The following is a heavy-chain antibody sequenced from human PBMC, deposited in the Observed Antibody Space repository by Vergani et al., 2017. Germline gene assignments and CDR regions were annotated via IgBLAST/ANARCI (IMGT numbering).Heavy chain of an antibody. CDR3: ARSSVMITFGGVIDQYYFDY. J-gene: IGHJ4*02. CDR1: GYTFTSYG. Sequence: QVQLVPSGAEVKKPGASVKVSCKASGYTFTSYGISWVRQAPGQGLEWMGWISAYNGNTNYAQKLQGRVTMTTDTSTSTAYMELRSLRSDDTAVYYCARSSVMITFGGVIDQYYFDYWGQGTLVTVSS. V-gene: IGHV1-18*04. D-gene: IGHD3-16*02. CDR2: ISAYNGNT.